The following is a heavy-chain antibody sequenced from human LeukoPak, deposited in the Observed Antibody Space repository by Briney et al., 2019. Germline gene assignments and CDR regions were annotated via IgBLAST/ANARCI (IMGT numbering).Heavy chain of an antibody. V-gene: IGHV4-34*01. Sequence: SETLSLTCAVYGGSFSGYYWSWIRQPPGKGLEWIGEINHSGSTNYNPSLKSRVTISVDRSKNQSSLKLSSVTAADTAVYYCARAEIEEQLGALDYWGQGTLVTVSS. CDR3: ARAEIEEQLGALDY. CDR2: INHSGST. CDR1: GGSFSGYY. D-gene: IGHD6-6*01. J-gene: IGHJ4*02.